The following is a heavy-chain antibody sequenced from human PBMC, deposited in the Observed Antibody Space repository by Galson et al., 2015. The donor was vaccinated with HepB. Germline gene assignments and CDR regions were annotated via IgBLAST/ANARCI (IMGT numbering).Heavy chain of an antibody. V-gene: IGHV1-46*01. CDR1: GYNFTSYY. D-gene: IGHD3-10*01. Sequence: SVKVSCKASGYNFTSYYMHWVRQAPGQGLEWMGIINPSGGSTDYAQKFRGRLTMTRDTSTSTVFMELSSLTSEDTAVYHCARGVLLWDGPDYWGQGTLVTVSS. CDR3: ARGVLLWDGPDY. CDR2: INPSGGST. J-gene: IGHJ4*02.